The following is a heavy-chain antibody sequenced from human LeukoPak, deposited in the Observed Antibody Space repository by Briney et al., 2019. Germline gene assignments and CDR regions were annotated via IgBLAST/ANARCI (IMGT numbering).Heavy chain of an antibody. D-gene: IGHD3-10*01. V-gene: IGHV4-39*01. J-gene: IGHJ3*02. CDR2: IYYSGST. Sequence: PSETLSLTCTVSGGSISSSSYYWGWIRQPPGKGLEWIGSIYYSGSTYYNPSLKSRVTISVDTSKNQFSLKLSSVTAADTAVYYCARLWFGECDAFDIWGQGTMVTVSS. CDR1: GGSISSSSYY. CDR3: ARLWFGECDAFDI.